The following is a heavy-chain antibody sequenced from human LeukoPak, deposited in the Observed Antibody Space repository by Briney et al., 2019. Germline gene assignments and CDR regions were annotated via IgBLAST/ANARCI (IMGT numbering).Heavy chain of an antibody. CDR1: GITLSNYG. D-gene: IGHD3-22*01. CDR3: AKRGVVIRVILVGFHKEAYYFDS. Sequence: GGSLRLSCAVSGITLSNYGMSWVRQAPGKGLEWVAGISGSGGGTNYADSVKGRFTISRDNSKNTLYLQMNSLRAEDTAVYSCAKRGVVIRVILVGFHKEAYYFDSWGQGALVTVSS. CDR2: ISGSGGGT. J-gene: IGHJ4*02. V-gene: IGHV3-23*01.